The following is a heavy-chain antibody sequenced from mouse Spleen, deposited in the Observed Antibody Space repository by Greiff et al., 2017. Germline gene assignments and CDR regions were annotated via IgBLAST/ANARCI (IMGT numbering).Heavy chain of an antibody. Sequence: EVQLVESGAGFVKPGGSLKLSCAASGFTFSDYGMHWVRQAPEKGLEWVAYISRGSSTIYYADTVKGRFTISRDNAKNTLFLQMTRLRSEDTAMYYCARGVRGYFDVWGAGTTVTVSS. D-gene: IGHD2-14*01. V-gene: IGHV5-17*01. CDR3: ARGVRGYFDV. CDR1: GFTFSDYG. CDR2: ISRGSSTI. J-gene: IGHJ1*01.